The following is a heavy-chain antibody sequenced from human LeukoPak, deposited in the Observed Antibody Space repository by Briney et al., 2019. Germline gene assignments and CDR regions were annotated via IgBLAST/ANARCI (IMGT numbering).Heavy chain of an antibody. CDR2: KNEDGSEK. CDR1: EFSFETYW. D-gene: IGHD5-24*01. Sequence: GGSLRLSCVALEFSFETYWMSWVRQAAGKGPEWVANKNEDGSEKHYVGSVRGRFTISRDNADNSLHLQMNSLRPEDMAVYYCARGETMDVWGKGTTVTVSS. CDR3: ARGETMDV. J-gene: IGHJ6*03. V-gene: IGHV3-7*01.